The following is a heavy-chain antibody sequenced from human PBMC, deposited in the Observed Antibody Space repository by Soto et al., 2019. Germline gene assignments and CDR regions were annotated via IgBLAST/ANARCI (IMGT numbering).Heavy chain of an antibody. Sequence: QVQLVQSGAEVKKPGSSVKVSCKASGGTFSSYAISWVRQAPGQGLEWMGGIIPIFGTANYEQKCQGRVTSTADGSTSPAYMELSSLTSDDTGVYYCARGDYGDYWGQGTLVTVSS. CDR1: GGTFSSYA. J-gene: IGHJ4*02. V-gene: IGHV1-69*12. CDR2: IIPIFGTA. CDR3: ARGDYGDY.